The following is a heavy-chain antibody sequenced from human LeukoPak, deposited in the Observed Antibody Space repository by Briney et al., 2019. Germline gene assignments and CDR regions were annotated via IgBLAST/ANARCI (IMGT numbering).Heavy chain of an antibody. D-gene: IGHD3-9*01. CDR3: ARGMVARYFDWLPGYGMDV. CDR2: IGTAGDT. J-gene: IGHJ6*02. V-gene: IGHV3-13*01. CDR1: GFTFSSYD. Sequence: GGSLRLSCAASGFTFSSYDMHWVRQATGKGLEWVSAIGTAGDTYYPGSVKGRFTISRENAKNSLYLQMNRLRAGDTAVYYCARGMVARYFDWLPGYGMDVWGQGTTVTVSS.